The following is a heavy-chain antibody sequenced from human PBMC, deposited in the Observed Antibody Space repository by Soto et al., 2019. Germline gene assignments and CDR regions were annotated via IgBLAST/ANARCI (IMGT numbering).Heavy chain of an antibody. CDR1: GFTFSNAW. D-gene: IGHD5-18*01. V-gene: IGHV3-15*01. J-gene: IGHJ6*02. CDR3: TTEEGYSYGPADYYYYGMDV. CDR2: IKSKTDGGTT. Sequence: GGSLRLSCAASGFTFSNAWMSWVRQAPGKGLEWVGRIKSKTDGGTTDYAAPVKGRFTISRDDSKNTLYLQMNSLKTEDTAVYYRTTEEGYSYGPADYYYYGMDVWGQGTTVTVSS.